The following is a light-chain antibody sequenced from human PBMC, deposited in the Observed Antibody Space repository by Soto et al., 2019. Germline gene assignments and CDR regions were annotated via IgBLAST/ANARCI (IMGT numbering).Light chain of an antibody. V-gene: IGLV2-14*01. CDR2: EVS. CDR3: SSYTTSSSVV. J-gene: IGLJ2*01. CDR1: SSDVGVNNY. Sequence: QSALTQPASVSGSPGQSITISCTGTSSDVGVNNYVSWYKQHPGKAPKLMMYEVSNRPSGVSNRFSGSKSGNTASLTIYGLQAEDEADYHCSSYTTSSSVVFGGGTKLTVL.